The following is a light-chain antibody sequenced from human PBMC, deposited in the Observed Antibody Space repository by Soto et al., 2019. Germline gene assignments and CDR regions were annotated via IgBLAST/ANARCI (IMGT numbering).Light chain of an antibody. CDR1: LNFGSNY. CDR2: GAS. CDR3: QQYDRSPWT. J-gene: IGKJ1*01. V-gene: IGKV3-20*01. Sequence: EIVLTQFPGTLSLSPGERATLSCRASLNFGSNYLAWYQQKPGQAPRLLIYGASTSATGISDRFSGTGSGTDFALTISRLEPEDFAVYFWQQYDRSPWTFGQGTKVEIK.